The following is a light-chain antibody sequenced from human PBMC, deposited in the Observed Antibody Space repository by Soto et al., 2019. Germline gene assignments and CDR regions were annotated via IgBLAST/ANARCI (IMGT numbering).Light chain of an antibody. CDR3: QQYNKWPLT. CDR1: QSVSNN. J-gene: IGKJ4*01. CDR2: FAS. V-gene: IGKV3-15*01. Sequence: EIVMTQSPATLSVSPGERATLSCRASQSVSNNLAWYQQKPGQAPRLLIYFASTRATGIPARFSGSGSGTEFTLTISSLQSEDFAVYYCQQYNKWPLTFGGGTKVATK.